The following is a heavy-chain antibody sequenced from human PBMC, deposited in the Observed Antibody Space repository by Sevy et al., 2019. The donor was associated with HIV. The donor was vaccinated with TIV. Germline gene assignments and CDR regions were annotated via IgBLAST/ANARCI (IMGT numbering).Heavy chain of an antibody. J-gene: IGHJ6*01. D-gene: IGHD6-19*01. CDR1: GFSISGYG. CDR3: AREHNSSGWSQFYYYGMDV. Sequence: GGSLRLSCTASGFSISGYGMHWVRQAPGKGLEWVAVIWYDGSNKYYADSVKGRFTISRDNSKNTLYLQMNSLRAEDTAVYYCAREHNSSGWSQFYYYGMDVWGQGTTVTVSS. V-gene: IGHV3-33*01. CDR2: IWYDGSNK.